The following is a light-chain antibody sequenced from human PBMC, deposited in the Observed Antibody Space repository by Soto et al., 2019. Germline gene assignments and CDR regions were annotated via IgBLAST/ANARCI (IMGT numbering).Light chain of an antibody. CDR2: DGS. J-gene: IGKJ4*01. CDR1: QSVRSSY. Sequence: EIVLTQSPATLSLSPGDRATLSCGASQSVRSSYVAWYQQKAGLAPRLLIYDGSSRASGIPDRFSGSGSGTDFTLTIGRLVPEDFALYYCQQYDNSAPLSFGGGTKVEMK. CDR3: QQYDNSAPLS. V-gene: IGKV3D-20*01.